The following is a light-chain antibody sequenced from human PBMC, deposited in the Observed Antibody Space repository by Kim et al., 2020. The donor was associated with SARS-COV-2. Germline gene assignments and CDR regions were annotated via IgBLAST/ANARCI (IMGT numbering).Light chain of an antibody. CDR2: DVS. V-gene: IGLV2-14*01. CDR1: SSDVGGYNY. Sequence: QSVLTQPASVSGSPGQSITISCTGTSSDVGGYNYVSWYQQHPGKAPKLMIYDVSKRPSGVSNRFSGSKSGNTASLTISGLQAEDEADYYCSSYTSSSTVWVFGGGTQLTVL. J-gene: IGLJ3*02. CDR3: SSYTSSSTVWV.